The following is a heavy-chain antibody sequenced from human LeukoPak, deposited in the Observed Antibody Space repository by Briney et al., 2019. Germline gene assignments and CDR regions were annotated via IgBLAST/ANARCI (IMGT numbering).Heavy chain of an antibody. CDR3: ARDQDYYGSGSDY. CDR1: GFTFSSFS. D-gene: IGHD3-10*01. J-gene: IGHJ4*02. Sequence: PGGSLRLSCAASGFTFSSFSMNWVRQAPGKGLEWVSSISSSSSYIYYADSVKGRFTISRDNAKNSLYLQMNSLRAEDTAVYYCARDQDYYGSGSDYRGQGTLVTVSS. V-gene: IGHV3-21*01. CDR2: ISSSSSYI.